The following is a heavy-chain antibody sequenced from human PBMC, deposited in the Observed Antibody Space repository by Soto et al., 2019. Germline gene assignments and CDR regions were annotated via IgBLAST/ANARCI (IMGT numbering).Heavy chain of an antibody. J-gene: IGHJ6*03. V-gene: IGHV3-15*01. D-gene: IGHD6-6*01. Sequence: GRSLRLPYAASGCNFRSYAMSWVRQATGKGLEWVGRIKSKTDGGTTDYAAPVKGRFAISRDDSKNTLYLQMNSLKTEDTAVYYCTTDIEQLRYYYYYMDVWGKGTTVTVSS. CDR1: GCNFRSYA. CDR2: IKSKTDGGTT. CDR3: TTDIEQLRYYYYYMDV.